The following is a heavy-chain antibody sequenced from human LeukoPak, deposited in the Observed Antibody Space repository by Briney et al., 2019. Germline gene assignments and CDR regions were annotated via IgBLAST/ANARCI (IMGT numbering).Heavy chain of an antibody. D-gene: IGHD1-14*01. CDR2: IYYSGST. CDR3: AGYKAFDY. V-gene: IGHV4-59*12. Sequence: PSETLSLTCTVSGGSISGYYWSWIRQPPGKGLEWIGYIYYSGSTNYNPSLKSRVTISVDTSKNQFSLKLSSVTAADTAVYYCAGYKAFDYWGQGTLVTVSS. CDR1: GGSISGYY. J-gene: IGHJ4*02.